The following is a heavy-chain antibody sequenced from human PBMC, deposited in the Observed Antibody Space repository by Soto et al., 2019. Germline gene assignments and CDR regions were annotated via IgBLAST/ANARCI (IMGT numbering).Heavy chain of an antibody. Sequence: KVSCAASGFTFSGSAMHWVRQASGKGLEWVGRIRSKSNNYATTYAASVKGRFTISRDDSQNTAFLLMNNLKTEDTAVYYCTGRAVLSTVTPDYWGQGTLVTVSS. D-gene: IGHD4-4*01. CDR2: IRSKSNNYAT. CDR3: TGRAVLSTVTPDY. CDR1: GFTFSGSA. J-gene: IGHJ4*02. V-gene: IGHV3-73*01.